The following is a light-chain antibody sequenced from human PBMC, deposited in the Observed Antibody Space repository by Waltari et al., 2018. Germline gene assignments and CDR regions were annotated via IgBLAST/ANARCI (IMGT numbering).Light chain of an antibody. CDR1: SSAGGGYKY. J-gene: IGLJ1*01. V-gene: IGLV2-8*01. Sequence: QSALTQPPSASGSPGQSVPISCTGTSSAGGGYKYVPWYQQHPGTAPTLIIYEVSKRPSGVPDRFSGSKSGNTASLTVSGLQAEDEADYYCNSYVGSTLFYVFGTGTKVTVV. CDR2: EVS. CDR3: NSYVGSTLFYV.